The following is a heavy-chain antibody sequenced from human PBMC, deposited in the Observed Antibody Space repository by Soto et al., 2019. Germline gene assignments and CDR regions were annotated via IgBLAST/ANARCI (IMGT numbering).Heavy chain of an antibody. CDR1: GGSISSGGYS. CDR3: ARALAAGTYYYYGMDV. D-gene: IGHD6-13*01. V-gene: IGHV4-30-2*01. Sequence: PSETLSLTCAVSGGSISSGGYSWSWIRQPPGKGLEWIGYIYHSGSTYYNPSLKSRVTISVDRSKNQFSLKLSSVTAADTAVYYCARALAAGTYYYYGMDVWGPGTTVTVSS. J-gene: IGHJ6*02. CDR2: IYHSGST.